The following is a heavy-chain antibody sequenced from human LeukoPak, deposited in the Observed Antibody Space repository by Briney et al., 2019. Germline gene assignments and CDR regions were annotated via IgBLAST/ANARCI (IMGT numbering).Heavy chain of an antibody. CDR1: GYTFTGYY. D-gene: IGHD2-21*01. Sequence: GASVKVSCKASGYTFTGYYMHWVRQAPGQGLEWMGWISAYNGDTNYAQKLQGRVTMTTDTSTSTAYMELRSLRSDDTAVYYCARKTAMWNYFDYWGQGTLVTVSS. V-gene: IGHV1-18*04. J-gene: IGHJ4*02. CDR3: ARKTAMWNYFDY. CDR2: ISAYNGDT.